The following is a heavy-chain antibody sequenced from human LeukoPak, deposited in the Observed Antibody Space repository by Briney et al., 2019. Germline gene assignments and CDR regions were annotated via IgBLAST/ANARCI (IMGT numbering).Heavy chain of an antibody. D-gene: IGHD7-27*01. V-gene: IGHV4-59*01. CDR1: GGSLSSYY. Sequence: SETLSLTCTVSGGSLSSYYWSWIRQPPGKGLEWIGYIYYSGSTNYNPSLKSRVTISVDTSKNQFSLKLSSVTAADTAVYYCARVGGTGDQDYWGQGTLVTVSS. CDR3: ARVGGTGDQDY. J-gene: IGHJ4*02. CDR2: IYYSGST.